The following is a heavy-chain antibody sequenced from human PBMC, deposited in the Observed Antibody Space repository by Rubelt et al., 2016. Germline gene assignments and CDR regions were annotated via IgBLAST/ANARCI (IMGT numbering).Heavy chain of an antibody. CDR1: GYTFTSYG. D-gene: IGHD3-10*01. CDR3: ARDPLPVRGVIMTPTH. J-gene: IGHJ4*02. CDR2: ISAYNGNT. V-gene: IGHV1-18*01. Sequence: QVQLVQSGAEVKKPGASVKVSCKASGYTFTSYGISWVRQAPGQGLEWMGWISAYNGNTNYAQKVLGRVTLTTDSSTGTVYMELRSLRSDDTAVYYCARDPLPVRGVIMTPTHWGQGTLVTVSS.